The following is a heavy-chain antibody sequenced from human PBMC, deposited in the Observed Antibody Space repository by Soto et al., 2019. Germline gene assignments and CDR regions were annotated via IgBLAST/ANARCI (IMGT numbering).Heavy chain of an antibody. CDR1: WLTVSRNY. J-gene: IGHJ3*02. Sequence: PGGSLRLSCAASWLTVSRNYINCVRQSPGKGLEWVSVIYSGGNTYYADSVKGRFTISRDNSKNTLYLQMNSLRAEDTAVYYCASLGYSGYDFAFDIWGQGTMVTVSS. D-gene: IGHD5-12*01. CDR2: IYSGGNT. CDR3: ASLGYSGYDFAFDI. V-gene: IGHV3-53*01.